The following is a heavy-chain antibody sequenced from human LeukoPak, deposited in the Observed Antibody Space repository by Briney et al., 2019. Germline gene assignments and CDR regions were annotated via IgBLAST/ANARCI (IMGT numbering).Heavy chain of an antibody. CDR3: ARLVHSGVGEDDY. D-gene: IGHD3-16*01. Sequence: AASVKVSCKTSGYTFTGYYMHWVRQAPGQGLEWMGWINPYSGDTNYAQKFQGRVTVTRDTSISTAYMELSRLRSDDTAVYYCARLVHSGVGEDDYWGQGTLVTVSS. V-gene: IGHV1-2*02. CDR1: GYTFTGYY. J-gene: IGHJ4*02. CDR2: INPYSGDT.